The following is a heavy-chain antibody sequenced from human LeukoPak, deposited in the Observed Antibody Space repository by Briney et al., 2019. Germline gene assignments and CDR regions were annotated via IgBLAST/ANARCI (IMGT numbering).Heavy chain of an antibody. CDR3: ASIAAQVTDPPHENFDY. J-gene: IGHJ4*02. CDR1: GYTFTGYY. D-gene: IGHD6-6*01. Sequence: AAVKVSCKASGYTFTGYYMHWVRQAPGQGLEWMGWINPNSGGTNYAQKFQGRVTMTRDTSISTAYMELSRLRSDDTAVYYCASIAAQVTDPPHENFDYWGQGTLVIVSS. CDR2: INPNSGGT. V-gene: IGHV1-2*02.